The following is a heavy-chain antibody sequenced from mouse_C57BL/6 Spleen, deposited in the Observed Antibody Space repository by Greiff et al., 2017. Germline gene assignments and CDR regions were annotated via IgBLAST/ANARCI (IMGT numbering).Heavy chain of an antibody. CDR3: TREASITTFAY. CDR1: GFTFSSYA. J-gene: IGHJ3*01. D-gene: IGHD1-1*01. CDR2: ISSGGDYI. V-gene: IGHV5-9-1*02. Sequence: EVQRVESGEGLVKPGGSLKLSCAASGFTFSSYAMSWVRQTPEKRLEWVAYISSGGDYIYYADTVKGRFTISRDNARNTLYLQMSSLKSEDTAMYYCTREASITTFAYWGQGTLVTVSA.